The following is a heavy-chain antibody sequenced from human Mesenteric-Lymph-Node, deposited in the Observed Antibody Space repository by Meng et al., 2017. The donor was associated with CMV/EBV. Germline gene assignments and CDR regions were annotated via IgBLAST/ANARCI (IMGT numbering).Heavy chain of an antibody. V-gene: IGHV3-21*01. Sequence: GGSLRLSCAASGFTFSTYSMNWVRQAPGKGLEWVSSISSGSSFIYYADSVKGRFTISRDNTKNSLYLQMNSLRAEDTAVYYCARHIVVVGYYYGMDVWGQGTTVTVSS. CDR3: ARHIVVVGYYYGMDV. CDR1: GFTFSTYS. J-gene: IGHJ6*02. D-gene: IGHD2-2*01. CDR2: ISSGSSFI.